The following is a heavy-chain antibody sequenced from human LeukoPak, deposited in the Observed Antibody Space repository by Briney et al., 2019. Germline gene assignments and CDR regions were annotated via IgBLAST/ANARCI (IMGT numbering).Heavy chain of an antibody. V-gene: IGHV4-59*01. J-gene: IGHJ2*01. CDR2: IYYSGST. CDR3: ARDSHNYGRWYFDL. D-gene: IGHD3-10*01. CDR1: GGSISPFY. Sequence: SSETLSLTCTVFGGSISPFYWSWLRQPPGKGLEWIGYIYYSGSTNYNPSLKSRVTISVDTSKNQFSLKLSSVTAADTAVYYCARDSHNYGRWYFDLWGRGTLVTVSS.